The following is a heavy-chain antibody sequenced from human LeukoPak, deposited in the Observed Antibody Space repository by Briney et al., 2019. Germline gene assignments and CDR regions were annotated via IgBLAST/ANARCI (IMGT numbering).Heavy chain of an antibody. Sequence: ASVKVSCKASGGTFSSYAISWVRQAPGQGLEWMGRIIPIFGTANYAQKFQGRVTITTDESTSTAYMELSSLRSEDTAVYYCARAIAYCGGDCYSRRDYYCYYMDVWGKGTTVTVSS. CDR3: ARAIAYCGGDCYSRRDYYCYYMDV. D-gene: IGHD2-21*02. V-gene: IGHV1-69*05. CDR2: IIPIFGTA. CDR1: GGTFSSYA. J-gene: IGHJ6*03.